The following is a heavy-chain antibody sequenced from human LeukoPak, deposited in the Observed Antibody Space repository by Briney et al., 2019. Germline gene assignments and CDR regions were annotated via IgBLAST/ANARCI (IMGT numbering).Heavy chain of an antibody. Sequence: GESLRLSCAASGLTFSNYWMSWVRQAPGKGLEWVANIKEDGSEKYYVDSMKGRFTISRDNAKNSLYLQMSSLRVEDTAVYYCARDRTGGYFDYWGQGTLVTVSS. CDR1: GLTFSNYW. CDR3: ARDRTGGYFDY. V-gene: IGHV3-7*03. D-gene: IGHD4-23*01. J-gene: IGHJ4*02. CDR2: IKEDGSEK.